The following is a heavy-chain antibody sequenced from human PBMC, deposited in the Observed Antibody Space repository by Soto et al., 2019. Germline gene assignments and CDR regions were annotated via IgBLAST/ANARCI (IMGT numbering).Heavy chain of an antibody. CDR3: SRGRKAAGGVSGEYYFDN. CDR1: GFSLTTRGMS. D-gene: IGHD6-13*01. J-gene: IGHJ4*02. Sequence: VSGPTLVNPTQTLTLTCSFSGFSLTTRGMSVGWIRQPPGKALEWLTIVYWDDDKRYSPSLKNRLTISRDTSKNQVVLAMANMDPVDTATYYCSRGRKAAGGVSGEYYFDNWGQGALVTVSS. CDR2: VYWDDDK. V-gene: IGHV2-5*02.